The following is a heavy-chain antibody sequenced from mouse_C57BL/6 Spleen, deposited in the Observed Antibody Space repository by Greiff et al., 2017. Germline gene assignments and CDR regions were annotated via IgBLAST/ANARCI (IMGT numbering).Heavy chain of an antibody. CDR3: AGDHDMGH. J-gene: IGHJ2*01. V-gene: IGHV5-4*01. D-gene: IGHD1-1*02. Sequence: EVMLVESGGGFVKPGGSLKLSCAASGFTFSSYAMSWVRQTPEKRLEWVATISDGGSYTYYPDNVKGRFTISRDTAKTNLYLQMSHLKSEDTAMYYCAGDHDMGHWGQGTTLTVSS. CDR2: ISDGGSYT. CDR1: GFTFSSYA.